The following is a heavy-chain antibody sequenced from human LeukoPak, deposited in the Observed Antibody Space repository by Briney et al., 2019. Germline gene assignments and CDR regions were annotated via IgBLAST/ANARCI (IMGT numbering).Heavy chain of an antibody. Sequence: ASVKVSCKASGYTFTSYDINWVRQATGQGLKWMGWMNPNSGNTGYAQKFQGRVTMTRNTSISTAYMELSSLRSEDTAVYYCARAFRGVMGMYNWFDPWGQGTLVTVSS. D-gene: IGHD3-16*01. CDR2: MNPNSGNT. CDR3: ARAFRGVMGMYNWFDP. CDR1: GYTFTSYD. J-gene: IGHJ5*02. V-gene: IGHV1-8*01.